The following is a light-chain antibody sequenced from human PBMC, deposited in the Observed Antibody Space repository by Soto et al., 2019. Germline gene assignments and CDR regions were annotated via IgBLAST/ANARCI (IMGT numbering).Light chain of an antibody. V-gene: IGKV3-15*01. CDR3: QQYNNWPLT. CDR2: GAS. J-gene: IGKJ4*01. CDR1: QSVSSN. Sequence: EIVMTQSPATLSVSPGEGATLPCRASQSVSSNLAWYQQRPGQAPRLLIYGASTRATGIPARFSGSASGTEFTLTISSLQSEDFGVYYCQQYNNWPLTFGGGTKVDIK.